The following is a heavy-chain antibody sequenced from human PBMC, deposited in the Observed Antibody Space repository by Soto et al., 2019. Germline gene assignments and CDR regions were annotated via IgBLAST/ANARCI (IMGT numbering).Heavy chain of an antibody. D-gene: IGHD7-27*01. Sequence: GGSLRLSCAASGYIFSNYGMHCVRQAPGKGLEGVAVTSYDGSKKYYADSVKGRFTISKDNSKNTVYLQMNSLRIEDTAVYYCAKWGLSGHGMDVWGQGTTVTVSS. CDR1: GYIFSNYG. CDR3: AKWGLSGHGMDV. J-gene: IGHJ6*02. CDR2: TSYDGSKK. V-gene: IGHV3-30*18.